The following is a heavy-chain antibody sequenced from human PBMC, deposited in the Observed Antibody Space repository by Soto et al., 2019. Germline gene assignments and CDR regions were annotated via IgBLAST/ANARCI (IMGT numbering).Heavy chain of an antibody. V-gene: IGHV4-30-2*01. D-gene: IGHD3-22*01. CDR2: IYQSGST. J-gene: IGHJ3*02. CDR3: ARELLFYDSDGFSWDDAFDI. CDR1: CGSLSRSAYS. Sequence: ASEARCVSCAVSCGSLSRSAYSWSWIRQPPGRGLEWIGFIYQSGSTYYNPSLKSRVTMSLDRPKNQFSLKLSSVTAADTAVYYCARELLFYDSDGFSWDDAFDIWGQGPMVT.